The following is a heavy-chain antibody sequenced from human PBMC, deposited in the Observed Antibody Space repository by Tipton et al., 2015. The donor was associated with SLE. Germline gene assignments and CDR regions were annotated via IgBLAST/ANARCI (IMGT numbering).Heavy chain of an antibody. CDR2: INHSGST. Sequence: TLSLTCAVYGGSFSDYYWSWIRQPPGKGLEWIGEINHSGSTNYNPSLKSRVTISVDTSKNQFSLKLNSVIAADTAVYYCARGISGYSSSWYYYYGMDVWGQGTTVTVSS. J-gene: IGHJ6*02. V-gene: IGHV4-34*01. D-gene: IGHD6-13*01. CDR3: ARGISGYSSSWYYYYGMDV. CDR1: GGSFSDYY.